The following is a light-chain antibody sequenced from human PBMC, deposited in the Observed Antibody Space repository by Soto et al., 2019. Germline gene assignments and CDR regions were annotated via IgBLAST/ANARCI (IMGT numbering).Light chain of an antibody. CDR2: GAS. CDR3: QQRDNWHPPIS. J-gene: IGKJ5*01. CDR1: QSVSSSY. Sequence: EIVLTQSPGTLSLSPGERATLSCRASQSVSSSYLAWYQQKPGQAPRLLIYGASSRATGIPDRFSGSGSETDFTLTISSLQPEDFAVYYCQQRDNWHPPISFGQGTRLEIK. V-gene: IGKV3D-20*02.